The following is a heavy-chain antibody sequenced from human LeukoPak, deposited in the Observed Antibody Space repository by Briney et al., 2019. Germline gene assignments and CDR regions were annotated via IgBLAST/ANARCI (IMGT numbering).Heavy chain of an antibody. V-gene: IGHV4-39*01. CDR2: IYYSGST. D-gene: IGHD2-2*01. J-gene: IGHJ6*03. Sequence: SETLSLTCTVSGGSISSSSYYWGWIRQPLGKGLEWIGSIYYSGSTYYNPSLKSRVTISVDTSKNQFSLKLSSVTAADTAVYYCARGVGCSSTSCGYYYYYMDVWGKGTTVTVSS. CDR1: GGSISSSSYY. CDR3: ARGVGCSSTSCGYYYYYMDV.